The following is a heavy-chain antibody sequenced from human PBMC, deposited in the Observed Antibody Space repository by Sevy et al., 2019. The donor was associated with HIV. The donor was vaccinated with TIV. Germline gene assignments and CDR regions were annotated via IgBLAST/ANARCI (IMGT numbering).Heavy chain of an antibody. CDR2: ISGSGSST. CDR3: AKCVYAYEYFFDY. D-gene: IGHD3-16*01. J-gene: IGHJ4*02. V-gene: IGHV3-23*01. Sequence: GGSLRLSCAASGFTFPINAVGWVRQAPGKGLEWVSLISGSGSSTYYADSVKGRFTISRDNSKNTLYPQMHSLRAEDTAVYYCAKCVYAYEYFFDYWGQGTLVTVSS. CDR1: GFTFPINA.